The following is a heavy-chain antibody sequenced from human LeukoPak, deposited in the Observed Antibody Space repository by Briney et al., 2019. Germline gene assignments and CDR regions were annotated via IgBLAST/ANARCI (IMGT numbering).Heavy chain of an antibody. CDR2: IYSGGST. D-gene: IGHD2-2*01. CDR3: ARGEYQLPQGN. CDR1: GFTVSSNY. V-gene: IGHV3-66*02. J-gene: IGHJ4*02. Sequence: GGSLRLSCAASGFTVSSNYMSWVRQAPGKGLEWVSVIYSGGSTYYADSVKGRFTISRDNSKNTLYLQMNSMRAEDTAVYYCARGEYQLPQGNWGQGTLVTVSS.